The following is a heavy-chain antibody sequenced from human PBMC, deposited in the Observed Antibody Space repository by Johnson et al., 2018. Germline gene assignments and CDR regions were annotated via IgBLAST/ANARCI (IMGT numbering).Heavy chain of an antibody. J-gene: IGHJ4*02. Sequence: VQLVESGGGVVQPGRSLRLSCAASGFTFSSYGMHWVRQAPGKGLEWVAVIWYDGSNKYYADSVKGRFTISRDNSKNTLYLQMNSLRAEDTAVYYRSRSYDSSGYYYGSFDYWGQGTLVTVSS. CDR2: IWYDGSNK. V-gene: IGHV3-33*01. CDR1: GFTFSSYG. D-gene: IGHD3-22*01. CDR3: SRSYDSSGYYYGSFDY.